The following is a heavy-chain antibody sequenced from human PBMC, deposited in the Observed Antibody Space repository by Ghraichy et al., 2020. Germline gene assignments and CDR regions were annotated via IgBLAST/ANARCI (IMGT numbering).Heavy chain of an antibody. J-gene: IGHJ6*02. Sequence: ASVKVSCKASGYTFTSYGISWVRQAPGQGLEWMGWISAYNGNTNYAQKLQGRVTMTTDTSTSTAYMELRSLRSDDTAVYYCARGGVEDYYSNYVADYYGMDVWGQGTTVTVSS. CDR1: GYTFTSYG. CDR3: ARGGVEDYYSNYVADYYGMDV. V-gene: IGHV1-18*04. D-gene: IGHD4-11*01. CDR2: ISAYNGNT.